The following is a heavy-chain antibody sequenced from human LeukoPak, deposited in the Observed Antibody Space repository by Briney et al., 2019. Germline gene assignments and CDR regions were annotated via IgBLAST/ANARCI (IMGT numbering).Heavy chain of an antibody. CDR3: ARGRDWFDP. CDR2: INQDGSEK. Sequence: PGGSLRLSCAASGFTFSSYAMSWVRQAPGMGLEWVANINQDGSEKYYVDSVKGRFTISRDNAKNSLYLQMNSLRAEDTAVYYCARGRDWFDPLGQGTLVTVSS. V-gene: IGHV3-7*04. J-gene: IGHJ5*02. CDR1: GFTFSSYA.